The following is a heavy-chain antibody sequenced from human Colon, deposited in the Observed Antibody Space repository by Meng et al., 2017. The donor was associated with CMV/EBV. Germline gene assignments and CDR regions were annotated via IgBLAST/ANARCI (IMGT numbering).Heavy chain of an antibody. CDR1: GFNFNKFD. Sequence: GGSLRLSCSASGFNFNKFDMSWVRQAPGKGLEWVSSIGGGGVNAYYTEAVKGRFTISRDNSKNTLSLEMNSLRAEDTGVYYCAKDSYMSSWFGAFDVWGLGTKVTVSS. D-gene: IGHD6-13*01. J-gene: IGHJ3*01. CDR3: AKDSYMSSWFGAFDV. CDR2: IGGGGVNA. V-gene: IGHV3-23*01.